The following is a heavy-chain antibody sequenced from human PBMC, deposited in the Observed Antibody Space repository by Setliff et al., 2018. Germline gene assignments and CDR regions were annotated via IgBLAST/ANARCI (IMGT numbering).Heavy chain of an antibody. CDR1: GGSITDRNW. D-gene: IGHD3-16*01. CDR2: INHSGST. J-gene: IGHJ4*02. CDR3: ARDGGEY. V-gene: IGHV4-4*02. Sequence: KPSETLSLTCALSGGSITDRNWWNWVRQPPGKGLEWIGEINHSGSTNYNPSLKSRVTISVDTSKNQFSLKLSSVTAADTAVYYCARDGGEYWGQGTLVTVSS.